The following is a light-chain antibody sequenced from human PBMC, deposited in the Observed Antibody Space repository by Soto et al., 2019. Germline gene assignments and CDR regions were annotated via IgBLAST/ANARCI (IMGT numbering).Light chain of an antibody. CDR1: SSNIGAGYD. CDR3: QSYDSSLSGSV. J-gene: IGLJ3*02. CDR2: RNT. Sequence: QSXLTQPPSVXGAXXXRVXXSXTGSSSNIGAGYDVHWYQQLPGTAPKLLIYRNTNRPSGVPDRFSGSKSGTSASLAITGLQAEDEADYYCQSYDSSLSGSVFGGGTKLTVL. V-gene: IGLV1-40*01.